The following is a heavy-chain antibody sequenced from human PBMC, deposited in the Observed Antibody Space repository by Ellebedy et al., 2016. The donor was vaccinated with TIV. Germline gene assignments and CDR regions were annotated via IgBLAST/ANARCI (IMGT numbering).Heavy chain of an antibody. J-gene: IGHJ5*02. CDR3: AGEPDTARVRAWFDP. V-gene: IGHV1-69*13. CDR2: IIPIFGTA. D-gene: IGHD5-18*01. CDR1: GGTFCSYA. Sequence: SVKVSXXASGGTFCSYAISWVRQAPGQGLEWMGGIIPIFGTANYAQKFQGRVPITAYESTSTAYMELSSLRSEDTAVYYCAGEPDTARVRAWFDPWGQGTLVTVSS.